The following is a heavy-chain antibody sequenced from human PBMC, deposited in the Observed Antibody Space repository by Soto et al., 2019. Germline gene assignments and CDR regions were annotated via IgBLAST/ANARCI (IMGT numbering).Heavy chain of an antibody. J-gene: IGHJ6*02. Sequence: PGGSLRLSCAASRFTFSYYSMHWIRQAPGKGLEWMAVILSDGSKQYYAESVKGRFTISRDNSKNTLYLQMSSLRSEDTAVYYCARGTIMTTVKYYYYYYGMDVWGQGTTVTVSS. CDR3: ARGTIMTTVKYYYYYYGMDV. D-gene: IGHD4-17*01. CDR1: RFTFSYYS. V-gene: IGHV3-30-3*01. CDR2: ILSDGSKQ.